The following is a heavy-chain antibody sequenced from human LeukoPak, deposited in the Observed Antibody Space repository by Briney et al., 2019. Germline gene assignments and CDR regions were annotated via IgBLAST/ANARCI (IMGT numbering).Heavy chain of an antibody. D-gene: IGHD3-9*01. CDR3: ARPISAGYYFDY. J-gene: IGHJ4*02. CDR2: IYTSGST. CDR1: GGSISSYY. Sequence: SETLSLTCTVSGGSISSYYWSWIRQPAGKGLEWIGRIYTSGSTNYNPSLKSRVSMSVDTSRNQFSLKLSSVTAADTAVYYCARPISAGYYFDYWGQGTLVTVSS. V-gene: IGHV4-4*07.